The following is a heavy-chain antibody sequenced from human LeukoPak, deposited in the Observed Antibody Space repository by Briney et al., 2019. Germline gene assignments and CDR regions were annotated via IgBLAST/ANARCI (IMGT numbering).Heavy chain of an antibody. CDR1: GGTFSSYA. D-gene: IGHD3-22*01. Sequence: ASVKVSCKASGGTFSSYAISWVRQAPGQGLEWMGRINPNSGGTNYAQKFQGRVTMTRDTSISTAYMELSRLRSDDTAVYYCAGGLGYDSSGYFVDFDYWGQGTLVTVSS. CDR3: AGGLGYDSSGYFVDFDY. J-gene: IGHJ4*02. V-gene: IGHV1-2*06. CDR2: INPNSGGT.